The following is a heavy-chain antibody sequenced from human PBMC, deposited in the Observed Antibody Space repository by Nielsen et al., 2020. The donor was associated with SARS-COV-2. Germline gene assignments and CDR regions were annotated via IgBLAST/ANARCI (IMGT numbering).Heavy chain of an antibody. Sequence: ASVKVSCKASGYTFTSYGISWVRQAPGQGLEWMGWISAYNGNTNYAQKLQGRVTMTTDTSTSTAYMELRSPRSDDTAVYYCARGERGVLLWFGEEPSLDPWGQGTLVTVSS. J-gene: IGHJ5*02. CDR3: ARGERGVLLWFGEEPSLDP. CDR2: ISAYNGNT. D-gene: IGHD3-10*01. V-gene: IGHV1-18*01. CDR1: GYTFTSYG.